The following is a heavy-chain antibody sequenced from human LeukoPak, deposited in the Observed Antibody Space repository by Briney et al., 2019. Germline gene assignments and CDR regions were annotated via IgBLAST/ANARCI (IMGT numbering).Heavy chain of an antibody. D-gene: IGHD4-17*01. Sequence: SETLSLTCTVSGGSISSYYWSWIRQPPGKGVEWIGYIYYSGSTNYNPSLKSRVTISVDTSKNQFSLKLSSVTAADTAVYYCARGHHGDYGSYYIDYWGQGTLVTVSS. CDR3: ARGHHGDYGSYYIDY. V-gene: IGHV4-59*01. CDR1: GGSISSYY. J-gene: IGHJ4*02. CDR2: IYYSGST.